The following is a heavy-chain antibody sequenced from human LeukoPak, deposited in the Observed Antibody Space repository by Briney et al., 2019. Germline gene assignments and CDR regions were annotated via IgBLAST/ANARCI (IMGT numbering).Heavy chain of an antibody. CDR1: GYTFTSYD. D-gene: IGHD1-26*01. Sequence: ASVKVSCKASGYTFTSYDINWVRQATGQGLEWMGWMNPNSGKTGYAQKFQGRVTITRNTSISTAYMELSSLRSEDTAVYYCARVASGSYTHRKFDYWGQGTLVTVSS. J-gene: IGHJ4*02. V-gene: IGHV1-8*03. CDR2: MNPNSGKT. CDR3: ARVASGSYTHRKFDY.